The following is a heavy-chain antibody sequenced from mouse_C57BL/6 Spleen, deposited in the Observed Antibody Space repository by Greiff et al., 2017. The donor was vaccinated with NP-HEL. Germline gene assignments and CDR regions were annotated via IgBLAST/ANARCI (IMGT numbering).Heavy chain of an antibody. J-gene: IGHJ2*01. V-gene: IGHV1-59*01. Sequence: QVQLQQPGAELVRPGTSVKLSCKASGYTFTSYWLPWVKQRPGQGLEWIGVIDPSDSYTNYNQKFKGKATFTVDTSSSTAYMQLSSLTAEDSAVYYCAIITTVVVPYYFDYWGKGTTLTVSS. CDR1: GYTFTSYW. CDR2: IDPSDSYT. D-gene: IGHD1-1*01. CDR3: AIITTVVVPYYFDY.